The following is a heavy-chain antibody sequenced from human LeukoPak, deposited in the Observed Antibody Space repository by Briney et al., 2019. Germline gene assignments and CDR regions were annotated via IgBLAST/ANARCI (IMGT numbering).Heavy chain of an antibody. CDR2: IIPILGIA. CDR3: ARMSDYYGSGSYSDY. D-gene: IGHD3-10*01. J-gene: IGHJ4*02. CDR1: GGTFSSYA. V-gene: IGHV1-69*04. Sequence: ASVKVSCKASGGTFSSYAISWVRQAPGQGLEWMGRIIPILGIANYAQKFQGRVTITADKSTSTAYMELSSLRSEDTAVYYCARMSDYYGSGSYSDYWGQGTLVTVSS.